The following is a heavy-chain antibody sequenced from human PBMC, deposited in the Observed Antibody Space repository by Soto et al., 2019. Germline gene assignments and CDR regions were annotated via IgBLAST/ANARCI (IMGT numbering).Heavy chain of an antibody. V-gene: IGHV1-18*04. Sequence: GASVKVSCEAPGDNFTRYYLNWGRQAPGQGLEWMGWISAYDGKTTYAEKCQGRVTLTTDSSTSTAYMELRRLRSDDTAIYYCARDPHEFWTSYWFDPWGQGTPVTVSS. J-gene: IGHJ5*02. CDR1: GDNFTRYY. CDR3: ARDPHEFWTSYWFDP. D-gene: IGHD3-3*01. CDR2: ISAYDGKT.